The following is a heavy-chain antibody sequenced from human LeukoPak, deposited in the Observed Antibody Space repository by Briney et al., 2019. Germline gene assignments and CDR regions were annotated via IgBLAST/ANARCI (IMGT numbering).Heavy chain of an antibody. V-gene: IGHV4-38-2*02. CDR1: GYSISSGYY. CDR2: IYHSGST. CDR3: ARQTVGAPGYFDY. J-gene: IGHJ4*02. D-gene: IGHD1-26*01. Sequence: SETLSLTCTVSGYSISSGYYWGWIRPPPGKGLEWIGSIYHSGSTYYNPSLKSRVTISVDTSKNQFSLKLSSVTAADTAVYYCARQTVGAPGYFDYWGQGTLVTVSS.